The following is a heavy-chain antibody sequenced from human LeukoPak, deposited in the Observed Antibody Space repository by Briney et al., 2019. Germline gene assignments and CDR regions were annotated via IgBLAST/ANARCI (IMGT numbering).Heavy chain of an antibody. J-gene: IGHJ4*02. Sequence: PGRSLRLSCAASGFTLDDYAMHWVRQAPGKGLEWVSGIDWKSDSIGYADSVKGRFTISRDNAKNSLYLHMSSLRAEDTALYYCVKDMGYYYGSRGYTLGYWGQGTLVTVSS. V-gene: IGHV3-9*01. CDR2: IDWKSDSI. CDR1: GFTLDDYA. CDR3: VKDMGYYYGSRGYTLGY. D-gene: IGHD3-22*01.